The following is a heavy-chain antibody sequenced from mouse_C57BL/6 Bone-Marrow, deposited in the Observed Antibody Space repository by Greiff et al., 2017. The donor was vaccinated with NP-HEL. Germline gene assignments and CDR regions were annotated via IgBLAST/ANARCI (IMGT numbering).Heavy chain of an antibody. D-gene: IGHD1-1*01. CDR2: INPYNGGT. CDR3: ATGYSAVVATDYAMEY. Sequence: EVQLQQSGPVLVKPGASVKMSCKASGYTFTDYYMNWVKQSHGKSLEWIGVINPYNGGTSYNQQFKGKATLTVDKSSSTAYMQINRVTSEDSTVYYCATGYSAVVATDYAMEYWDRGTSVTVTS. CDR1: GYTFTDYY. V-gene: IGHV1-19*01. J-gene: IGHJ4*01.